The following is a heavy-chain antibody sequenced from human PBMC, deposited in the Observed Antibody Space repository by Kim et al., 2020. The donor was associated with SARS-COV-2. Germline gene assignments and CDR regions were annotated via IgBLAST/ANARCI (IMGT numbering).Heavy chain of an antibody. CDR3: AHDSSGWDAFDI. Sequence: GGSLRLSCAASGFTFSSYAMSWVRQAPGKGLEWVSATSGSGDSTYYADSVKGRFTISRDNSKNTLYLQMNSLRAEDTAVYYCAHDSSGWDAFDIWGQGTMVTVSS. J-gene: IGHJ3*02. CDR1: GFTFSSYA. D-gene: IGHD3-22*01. CDR2: TSGSGDST. V-gene: IGHV3-23*01.